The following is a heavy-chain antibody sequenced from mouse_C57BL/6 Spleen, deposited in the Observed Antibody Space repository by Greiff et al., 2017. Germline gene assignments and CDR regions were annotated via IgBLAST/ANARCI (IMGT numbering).Heavy chain of an antibody. J-gene: IGHJ4*01. D-gene: IGHD4-1*01. CDR1: GYSITSGYY. V-gene: IGHV3-6*01. CDR3: ANWDPYYAMDY. CDR2: ISYDGSN. Sequence: DVKLVESGPGLVKPSQSLSLTCSVTGYSITSGYYWNWIRQFPGNKLEWMGYISYDGSNNYNPSLKNRISITRDTSKNQFFLKLNSVTTEDTATYYCANWDPYYAMDYWGQGTSVTVSS.